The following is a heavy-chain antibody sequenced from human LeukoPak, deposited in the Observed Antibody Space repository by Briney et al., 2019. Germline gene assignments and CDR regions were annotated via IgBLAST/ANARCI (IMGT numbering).Heavy chain of an antibody. CDR3: ARTYYDILTGYYMPLDV. V-gene: IGHV4-34*01. CDR1: GGSFSGYY. CDR2: INHSGST. J-gene: IGHJ6*02. Sequence: SETLSLTCAVYGGSFSGYYWSWTRQPPGKGLEWIGEINHSGSTNYNPSLKSRVTISVDTSKNQFSLKLSSVTAADTAVYYCARTYYDILTGYYMPLDVWGQGTTVTVSS. D-gene: IGHD3-9*01.